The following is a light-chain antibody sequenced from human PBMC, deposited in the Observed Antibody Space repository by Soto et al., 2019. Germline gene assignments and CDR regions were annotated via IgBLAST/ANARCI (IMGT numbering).Light chain of an antibody. Sequence: QSALTQPRSVSGSPGQSVTISCTGTTSDVVAYNFVSWYQQHPGKAPKVMIYDVTKRPSGVPDRFFGSKSGNTASLPISGLQAEDEVDYYCFSYAGTYTWVFGGGTKVTAL. J-gene: IGLJ3*02. CDR3: FSYAGTYTWV. CDR1: TSDVVAYNF. V-gene: IGLV2-11*01. CDR2: DVT.